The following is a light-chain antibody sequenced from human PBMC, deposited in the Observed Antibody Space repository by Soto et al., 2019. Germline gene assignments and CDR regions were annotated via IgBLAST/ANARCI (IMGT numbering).Light chain of an antibody. V-gene: IGLV2-14*01. Sequence: QPALAQPASVSGSPGQSITISCTGTNSDVAGYNYVSWYQQHPGKAPELMIYEVSHRPSGVSNRFSGSKSDNTASLTISGLQAEDEADYYCSSYTSISTLYVFGTGTKVTVL. CDR3: SSYTSISTLYV. CDR2: EVS. J-gene: IGLJ1*01. CDR1: NSDVAGYNY.